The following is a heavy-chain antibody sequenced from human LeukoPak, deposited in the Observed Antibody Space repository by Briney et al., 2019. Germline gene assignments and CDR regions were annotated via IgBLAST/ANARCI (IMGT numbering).Heavy chain of an antibody. Sequence: ASVKVSCKASGYTFTSYGISWVRQAPGQGLEWMGWISAYNGNTNYAQKFQGRVTITADESTSTAYMELSSLRAEDTAVYYCAKAPASSGWSYFDYWGQGTLVTVSS. CDR3: AKAPASSGWSYFDY. CDR1: GYTFTSYG. CDR2: ISAYNGNT. D-gene: IGHD6-19*01. V-gene: IGHV1-18*01. J-gene: IGHJ4*02.